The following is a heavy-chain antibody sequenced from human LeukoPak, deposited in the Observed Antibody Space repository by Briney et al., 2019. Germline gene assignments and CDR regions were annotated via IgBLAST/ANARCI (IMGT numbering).Heavy chain of an antibody. CDR1: GFTFSSYA. V-gene: IGHV3-73*01. CDR3: TRPAGDNFEGD. CDR2: IRSKANRYAT. J-gene: IGHJ4*02. D-gene: IGHD1-20*01. Sequence: GGSLRLSCAASGFTFSSYAMSWVRQAPGKGLEWVGRIRSKANRYATAYAASVKGRFIISRDDSKNTAYLQMNSLKTEDTAVYYCTRPAGDNFEGDWGQGTLVTVSS.